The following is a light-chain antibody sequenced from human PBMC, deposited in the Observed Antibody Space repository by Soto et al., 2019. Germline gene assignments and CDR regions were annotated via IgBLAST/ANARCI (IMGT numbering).Light chain of an antibody. CDR2: GAS. CDR3: QHYGSSAYT. Sequence: EFVLTQSPGTLSLSPGERATLSCRASQSVRSNYLAWYKQKPGQSPRLLIYGASNRATGIPDRFSGSGSGTDFTLTISRLEPEDFAVFYCQHYGSSAYTFGQGTTVEIK. CDR1: QSVRSNY. J-gene: IGKJ2*01. V-gene: IGKV3-20*01.